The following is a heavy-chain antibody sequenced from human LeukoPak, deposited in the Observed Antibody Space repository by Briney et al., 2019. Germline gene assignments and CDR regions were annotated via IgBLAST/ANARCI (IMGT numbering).Heavy chain of an antibody. Sequence: ASVKVSCKASGYTFNTYGITWVRQATGQGLEWMGWMNPNSGSTNYAHKFQGRVTMTRNTSISTAYMELSSLRSEDTAVYYCATQGGYYSDSSGYPTNAFDIWGQGTMVTVSS. V-gene: IGHV1-8*02. CDR1: GYTFNTYG. D-gene: IGHD3-22*01. CDR3: ATQGGYYSDSSGYPTNAFDI. J-gene: IGHJ3*02. CDR2: MNPNSGST.